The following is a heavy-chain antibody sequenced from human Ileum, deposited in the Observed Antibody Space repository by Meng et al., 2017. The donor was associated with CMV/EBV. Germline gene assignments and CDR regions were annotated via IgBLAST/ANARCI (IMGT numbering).Heavy chain of an antibody. V-gene: IGHV4-39*07. CDR2: LYYSGTT. D-gene: IGHD6-13*01. Sequence: LQLQASVTGLWPPSETLSLICTVSGGSISIGRHYWGWIRQPPGKALGWIWILYYSGTTYYNPSLKSRVTMSVGTSENQFSLKMNSVTAADTAVYYCARWSPESSSWSGFDFWGQGTLVTVSS. CDR1: GGSISIGRHY. CDR3: ARWSPESSSWSGFDF. J-gene: IGHJ4*02.